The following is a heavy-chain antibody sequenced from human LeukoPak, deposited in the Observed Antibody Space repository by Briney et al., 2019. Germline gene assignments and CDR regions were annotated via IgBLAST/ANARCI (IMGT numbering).Heavy chain of an antibody. D-gene: IGHD4-17*01. CDR2: IYHSGST. CDR3: ARGGHDYGDPYWYFDL. J-gene: IGHJ2*01. CDR1: GGSFSGYY. V-gene: IGHV4-34*01. Sequence: PSETLSLTCAVYGGSFSGYYWSWIRQPPGKGLEWIGSIYHSGSTYYNPSLKSRVTISVDTSKNQFSLKLSSVTAADTAVYYCARGGHDYGDPYWYFDLWGRGTLVTVSS.